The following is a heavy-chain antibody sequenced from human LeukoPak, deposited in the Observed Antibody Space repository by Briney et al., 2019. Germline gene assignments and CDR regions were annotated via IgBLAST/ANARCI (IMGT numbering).Heavy chain of an antibody. CDR3: ARDRVGHYYGSGSYQPFFY. V-gene: IGHV1-69*01. D-gene: IGHD3-10*01. CDR1: GGTFSSYA. J-gene: IGHJ4*02. Sequence: GASVKVSCKASGGTFSSYAISWVRQAPGQGLEWMGGIIPIFGTANYAQKFQGRVTITADESTSTAYMELSSLRSEDTAVYYCARDRVGHYYGSGSYQPFFYWGQGTLVTVSS. CDR2: IIPIFGTA.